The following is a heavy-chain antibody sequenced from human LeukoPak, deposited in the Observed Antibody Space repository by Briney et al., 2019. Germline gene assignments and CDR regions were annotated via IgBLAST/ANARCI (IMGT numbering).Heavy chain of an antibody. CDR3: ARDFTIFGVVIARN. V-gene: IGHV3-30-3*01. CDR1: GFTFSSYA. CDR2: ISYDGSNK. Sequence: GRSLRLSCAASGFTFSSYAMHWVRQAPGKGLEWVAVISYDGSNKYYADSVKGRFTISRDNSKNTLYLQMNSLRVEDTAVYYCARDFTIFGVVIARNWGQGTLVTVSS. D-gene: IGHD3-3*01. J-gene: IGHJ4*02.